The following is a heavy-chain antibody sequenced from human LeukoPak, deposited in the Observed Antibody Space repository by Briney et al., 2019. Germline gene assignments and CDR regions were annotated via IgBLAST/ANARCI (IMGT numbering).Heavy chain of an antibody. CDR3: ARAFMTTVTRYYFDY. Sequence: GSSVKVSCKASGGTFISYAISWVRQAPGQGLEWMGGIIPIFGTANYAQKFQGRVTITADESTSTAYMELSSLRSEDTAVYYCARAFMTTVTRYYFDYWGQGTLVTVSS. V-gene: IGHV1-69*01. CDR2: IIPIFGTA. J-gene: IGHJ4*02. D-gene: IGHD4-17*01. CDR1: GGTFISYA.